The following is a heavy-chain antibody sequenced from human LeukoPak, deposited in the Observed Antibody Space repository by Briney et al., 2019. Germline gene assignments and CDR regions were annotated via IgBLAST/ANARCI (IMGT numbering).Heavy chain of an antibody. J-gene: IGHJ4*02. CDR2: INPNSGGT. CDR1: GYTFTGYY. V-gene: IGHV1-2*04. D-gene: IGHD3-10*01. Sequence: ASVKVSCKASGYTFTGYYMHWVRQAPGQGLEWMGWINPNSGGTNYARKFQGWVTMTRDTSISTAYMELSRLRSDDTAVYYCARGGSITMVRGVIIPEWWGQGTLVTVSS. CDR3: ARGGSITMVRGVIIPEW.